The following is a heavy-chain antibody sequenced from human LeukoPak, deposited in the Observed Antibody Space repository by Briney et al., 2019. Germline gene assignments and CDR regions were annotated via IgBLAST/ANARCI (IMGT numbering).Heavy chain of an antibody. CDR3: ARRGYGDYVKAFDY. D-gene: IGHD4-17*01. CDR1: GGSISSGSYY. V-gene: IGHV4-39*07. J-gene: IGHJ4*02. Sequence: SETLSLTCTVSGGSISSGSYYWSWIRQPPGKGLEWIGSIYYSGSTYYNPSLKSRVTISVDTSKNQFSLKLSSVTAADTAVYYCARRGYGDYVKAFDYWGQGTLVTVSS. CDR2: IYYSGST.